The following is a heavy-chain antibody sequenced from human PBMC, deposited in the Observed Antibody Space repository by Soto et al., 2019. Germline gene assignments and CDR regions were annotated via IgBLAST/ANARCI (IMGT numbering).Heavy chain of an antibody. Sequence: SVKVSCKASGGTFSSYAISWVRQAPGQGLEWVGGIIPIFGTANYAQKFQGRVTITADESTSTAYMELSSLRSEDTAVYYCARAITMIVVVTGGFDPWGQGTLVTVSS. CDR1: GGTFSSYA. J-gene: IGHJ5*02. CDR3: ARAITMIVVVTGGFDP. D-gene: IGHD3-22*01. CDR2: IIPIFGTA. V-gene: IGHV1-69*13.